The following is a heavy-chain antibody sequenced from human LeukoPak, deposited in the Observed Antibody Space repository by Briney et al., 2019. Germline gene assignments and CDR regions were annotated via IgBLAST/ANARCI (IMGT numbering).Heavy chain of an antibody. Sequence: SQTLSLTCTVSGGSISSGDYYWSWIRQPPGKGLEWIGYIYYSGSTYYNPPLKSRVTISVDTSKNQFSLKLSSVTAADTAVYYCARDSTPAYYYGMDVWGQGTTVTVSS. CDR3: ARDSTPAYYYGMDV. V-gene: IGHV4-30-4*01. D-gene: IGHD2-2*01. J-gene: IGHJ6*02. CDR2: IYYSGST. CDR1: GGSISSGDYY.